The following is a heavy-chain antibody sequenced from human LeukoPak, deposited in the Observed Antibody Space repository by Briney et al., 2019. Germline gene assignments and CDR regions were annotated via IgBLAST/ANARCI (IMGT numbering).Heavy chain of an antibody. Sequence: GGSLRLSCGASGFTFSSYWMHWVRQAPGKGLVWVSRINNDGSSTSYADSVQGRFTISGDNAKNTLYLQMNSLRAEDTALYYCARVARGDYYYYYMDVWGKGTTVTVSS. CDR2: INNDGSST. D-gene: IGHD3-10*01. J-gene: IGHJ6*03. V-gene: IGHV3-74*01. CDR1: GFTFSSYW. CDR3: ARVARGDYYYYYMDV.